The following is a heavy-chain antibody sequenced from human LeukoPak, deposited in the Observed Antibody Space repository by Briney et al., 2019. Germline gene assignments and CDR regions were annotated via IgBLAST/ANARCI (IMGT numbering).Heavy chain of an antibody. CDR3: ASEYVERKSYYYYGMDV. Sequence: GGSLRLSCAASGFTFSSYWMTWLRQAPGKGLEWVANIQHDGSDQYYEDSVKGRFTISRDNAKDSLFLQMNSLRAEDTAVYYCASEYVERKSYYYYGMDVWGQGTTVTVSS. D-gene: IGHD3-16*01. CDR2: IQHDGSDQ. V-gene: IGHV3-7*01. J-gene: IGHJ6*02. CDR1: GFTFSSYW.